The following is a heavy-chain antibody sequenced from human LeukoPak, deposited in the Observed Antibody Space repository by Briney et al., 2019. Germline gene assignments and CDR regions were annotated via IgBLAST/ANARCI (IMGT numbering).Heavy chain of an antibody. D-gene: IGHD6-13*01. J-gene: IGHJ4*02. CDR2: IYYSGST. Sequence: PSETLSLTCTVSGGSISSSSYYWGWIRQPPGKGLEWIGSIYYSGSTYYNPSLKSRVTISVDTSKNQFSLKLSSVTVADTAVYYCASTGYSSSPPDYRGQGTLVAVSS. V-gene: IGHV4-39*01. CDR1: GGSISSSSYY. CDR3: ASTGYSSSPPDY.